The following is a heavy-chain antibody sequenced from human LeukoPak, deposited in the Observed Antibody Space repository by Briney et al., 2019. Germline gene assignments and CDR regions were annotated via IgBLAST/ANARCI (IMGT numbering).Heavy chain of an antibody. J-gene: IGHJ4*01. D-gene: IGHD3-22*01. CDR3: ATGGAYDGNTYYWYLNY. Sequence: ASVKVSCKASGYILSQVSIHWVRQTPGKGLEWMGGFDPEEVETIDAPNFQGRLTMTEDRSTDTAYLELNSLTSDDTAVYYCATGGAYDGNTYYWYLNYWGQGTLVTVSS. CDR1: GYILSQVS. CDR2: FDPEEVET. V-gene: IGHV1-24*01.